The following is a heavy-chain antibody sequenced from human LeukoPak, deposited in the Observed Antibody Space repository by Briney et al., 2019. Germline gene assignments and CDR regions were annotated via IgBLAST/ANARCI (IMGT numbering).Heavy chain of an antibody. D-gene: IGHD2-15*01. V-gene: IGHV4-39*01. CDR3: ARLGLGYCSGGSCPKFDY. Sequence: PSETLSLTCTVSGGSISSSSYYWGWIRQPPGTGLEWIGSIYYSGSTYYNPSLKSRVTISVDTSKNQFSLKLSSVTAADTAVYYCARLGLGYCSGGSCPKFDYWGQGTLVTVSS. J-gene: IGHJ4*02. CDR1: GGSISSSSYY. CDR2: IYYSGST.